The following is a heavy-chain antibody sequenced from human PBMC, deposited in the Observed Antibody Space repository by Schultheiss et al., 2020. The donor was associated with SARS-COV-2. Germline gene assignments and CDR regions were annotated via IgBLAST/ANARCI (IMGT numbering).Heavy chain of an antibody. J-gene: IGHJ4*02. V-gene: IGHV3-23*01. CDR1: GFSVGDYA. D-gene: IGHD3-22*01. Sequence: GGSLRLSCAVSGFSVGDYAMSWVRQAPGKGLEWVSAISGTGGSTYYADSVKGRFTISRDNSKNTLYLQMNSLRTEDTAVYYCTTPIPYDFVDSSGYNWGQGTLVTVSS. CDR3: TTPIPYDFVDSSGYN. CDR2: ISGTGGST.